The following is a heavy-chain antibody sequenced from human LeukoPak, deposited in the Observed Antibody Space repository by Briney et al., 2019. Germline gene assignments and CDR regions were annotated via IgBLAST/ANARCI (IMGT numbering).Heavy chain of an antibody. D-gene: IGHD3-10*01. V-gene: IGHV4-39*01. Sequence: SETLSLTCTVSGGSISSSSYYWGWIRQPPGKGLEWIGSIYCSGSTYYNPSLKSRVTISVDTSKNQFSLKLSSVTAADTAVYYCGRHLRRAGAFDIWGQGTMVTVSS. CDR1: GGSISSSSYY. J-gene: IGHJ3*02. CDR2: IYCSGST. CDR3: GRHLRRAGAFDI.